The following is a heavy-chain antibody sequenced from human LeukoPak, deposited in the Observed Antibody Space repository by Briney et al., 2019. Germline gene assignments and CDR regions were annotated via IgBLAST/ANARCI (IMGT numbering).Heavy chain of an antibody. V-gene: IGHV3-66*01. CDR2: IYTSGIT. J-gene: IGHJ4*02. D-gene: IGHD1-26*01. CDR3: AREHAGGTYCFDY. CDR1: GFTVSSNF. Sequence: GGSLRLSCAVSGFTVSSNFMSWVRQAPGKGPEWVSVIYTSGITYYADSVRGRFTISRDNSKNTLYLQMDSLAAEDTAVYYCAREHAGGTYCFDYWGQGTLVTVSS.